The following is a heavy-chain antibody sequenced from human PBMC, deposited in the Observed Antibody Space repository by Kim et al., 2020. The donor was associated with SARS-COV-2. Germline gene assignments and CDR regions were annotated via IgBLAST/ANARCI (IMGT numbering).Heavy chain of an antibody. Sequence: GGSLRLSCAASGFTFSSYAMSWVRQAPGKGLEWVSAISGSGGSTYYADSVKGRFTISRDNSKNTLYLQMNSLRAEDTAVYYCAKDEGSYSSGWFFRYFDYWGQGTLVTVSS. CDR3: AKDEGSYSSGWFFRYFDY. V-gene: IGHV3-23*01. J-gene: IGHJ4*02. D-gene: IGHD6-19*01. CDR2: ISGSGGST. CDR1: GFTFSSYA.